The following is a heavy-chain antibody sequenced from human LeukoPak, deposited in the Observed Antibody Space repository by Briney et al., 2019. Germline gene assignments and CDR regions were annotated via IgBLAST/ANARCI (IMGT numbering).Heavy chain of an antibody. CDR3: ALQNYGDYTFDY. J-gene: IGHJ4*02. D-gene: IGHD4-17*01. CDR1: GFTFGDYA. Sequence: PGRSLRLSCTASGFTFGDYAMSWFRQAPGKGLEWVSSISSSSSYIYYADSVKGRFTISRDNAKNSLYLQMNSLRAEDTAVYYCALQNYGDYTFDYWGQGTLVTVSS. CDR2: ISSSSSYI. V-gene: IGHV3-21*01.